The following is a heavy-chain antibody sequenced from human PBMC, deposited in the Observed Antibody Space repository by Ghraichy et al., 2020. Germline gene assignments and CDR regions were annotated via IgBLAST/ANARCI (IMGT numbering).Heavy chain of an antibody. CDR1: GFTFSNAW. CDR3: TTDPEYSITYNFDY. D-gene: IGHD6-6*01. CDR2: IKSKTDGGTT. Sequence: GGSLRLSCAASGFTFSNAWMSWVRQAPGKGLEWVGRIKSKTDGGTTDYAAPVKGRFTISRDDSKNTLYLQMNSLKTEDTAVYYCTTDPEYSITYNFDYWGQGTLVTVSS. J-gene: IGHJ4*02. V-gene: IGHV3-15*01.